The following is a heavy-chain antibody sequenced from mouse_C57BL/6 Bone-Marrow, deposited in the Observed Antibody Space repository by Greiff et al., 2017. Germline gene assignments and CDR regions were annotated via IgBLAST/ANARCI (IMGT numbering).Heavy chain of an antibody. Sequence: QVQLQQSGAELVRPGTSVKVSCKASGYAFTNYLIEWVKQRPGQGLEWIGVINPGSGGTNHNEKFKGKATLTADKSSSTAYMQLSSLTSEDSAVYFCSKDYDYDGAYWGQGTLVTVSA. V-gene: IGHV1-54*01. D-gene: IGHD2-4*01. J-gene: IGHJ3*01. CDR3: SKDYDYDGAY. CDR1: GYAFTNYL. CDR2: INPGSGGT.